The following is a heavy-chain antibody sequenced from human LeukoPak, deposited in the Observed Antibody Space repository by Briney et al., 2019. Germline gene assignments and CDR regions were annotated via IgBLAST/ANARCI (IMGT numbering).Heavy chain of an antibody. CDR1: GVSISSYY. CDR2: IYYSGST. Sequence: SETLSLTCTVSGVSISSYYWSWIRQPPGKGLEWIGYIYYSGSTNYNPSLKSRVTISVDTSKNQFSLKLSSVTAADTAVYYCARDDDWGQGTLVTVSS. J-gene: IGHJ4*02. V-gene: IGHV4-59*01. CDR3: ARDDD.